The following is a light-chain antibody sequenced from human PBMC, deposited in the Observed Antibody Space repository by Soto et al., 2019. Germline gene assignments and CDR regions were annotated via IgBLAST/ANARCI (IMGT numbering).Light chain of an antibody. CDR3: QQHSNWPPIT. Sequence: EIVLTQSPATLSLSPGERATLSFRASQSVSSYLAWYQQKPGQAPRLLIYDASTRATGIPARFSGSGSGTDFTLTISSLEPEDFAVYYCQQHSNWPPITFGQGTRLEIK. V-gene: IGKV3-11*01. CDR1: QSVSSY. J-gene: IGKJ5*01. CDR2: DAS.